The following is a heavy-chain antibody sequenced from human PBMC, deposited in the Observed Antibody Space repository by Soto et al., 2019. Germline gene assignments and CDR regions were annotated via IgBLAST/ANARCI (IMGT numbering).Heavy chain of an antibody. J-gene: IGHJ4*02. Sequence: GASVKVSCKASGYTFTSYDINWVRQATGQGLEWMGWINPNSGGTNYAQKFQGWVTMTRDTSISTAYMELSRLRSDDTAVYYCARQHYGDYDYWGQGTLVTVSS. CDR2: INPNSGGT. V-gene: IGHV1-2*04. D-gene: IGHD4-17*01. CDR1: GYTFTSYD. CDR3: ARQHYGDYDY.